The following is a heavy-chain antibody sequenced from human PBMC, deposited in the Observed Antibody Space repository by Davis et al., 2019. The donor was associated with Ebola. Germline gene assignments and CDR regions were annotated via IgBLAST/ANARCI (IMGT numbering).Heavy chain of an antibody. D-gene: IGHD3/OR15-3a*01. V-gene: IGHV3-7*03. CDR2: IKLDGSEK. CDR3: ASGDGLGSSYDMDV. CDR1: GFTFSSYW. Sequence: GGSLRLSCAASGFTFSSYWMSWARQAPGKGLEWVAYIKLDGSEKYYVDSVKGRFTISRDNAKNSLYLQMNSLRAEDTALYYCASGDGLGSSYDMDVWGQGTTVTVSS. J-gene: IGHJ6*02.